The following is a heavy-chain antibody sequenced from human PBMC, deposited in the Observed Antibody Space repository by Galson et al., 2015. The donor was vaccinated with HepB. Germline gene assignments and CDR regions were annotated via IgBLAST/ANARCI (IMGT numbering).Heavy chain of an antibody. CDR2: IVVGSGNT. Sequence: SVKVSCKASGFTFTSSAVQWVRQARGQRLEWIGWIVVGSGNTNYAQKFQERVTITRDMSTSTAYMELSSLRSEDTAVYYCAAAKEVLRYFDWLSQYYFDYWGQGTLVTVSS. V-gene: IGHV1-58*01. J-gene: IGHJ4*02. CDR1: GFTFTSSA. D-gene: IGHD3-9*01. CDR3: AAAKEVLRYFDWLSQYYFDY.